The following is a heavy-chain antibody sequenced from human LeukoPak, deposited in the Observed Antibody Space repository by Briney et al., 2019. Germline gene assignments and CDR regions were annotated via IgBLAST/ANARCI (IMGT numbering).Heavy chain of an antibody. D-gene: IGHD6-13*01. Sequence: PGGSLRLSCAASGFTLSSFAKSWARQAPGKGLEWVSVISGSGGSTYYTDSVKGRFTISRDNSKNTLYLQMNSLRAEDTAVYFCAKQSAGSSTWYSLHFDYWGEGTRVTVSS. CDR3: AKQSAGSSTWYSLHFDY. J-gene: IGHJ4*02. V-gene: IGHV3-23*01. CDR1: GFTLSSFA. CDR2: ISGSGGST.